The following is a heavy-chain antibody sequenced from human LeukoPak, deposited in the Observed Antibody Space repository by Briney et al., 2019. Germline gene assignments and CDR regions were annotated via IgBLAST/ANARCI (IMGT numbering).Heavy chain of an antibody. CDR1: GFTFSSYA. J-gene: IGHJ4*02. CDR3: AKRREPVAFGEGLDY. D-gene: IGHD3-10*01. Sequence: GGPLRLSCAASGFTFSSYAMSWVRQAPGKGLEWVSAISGSGGSTYYADSVKGRFTISRDNSKNTLYLQMNSLRAEDTAIYYCAKRREPVAFGEGLDYWGQGTLVTVSS. CDR2: ISGSGGST. V-gene: IGHV3-23*01.